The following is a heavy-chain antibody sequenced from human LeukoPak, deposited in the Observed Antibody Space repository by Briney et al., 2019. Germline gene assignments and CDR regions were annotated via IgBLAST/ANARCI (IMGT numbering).Heavy chain of an antibody. CDR3: ARAVRYFGQDAYDI. V-gene: IGHV4-59*01. D-gene: IGHD3-9*01. CDR2: IYYSGST. CDR1: GGSISNYY. Sequence: PSETLSLTCTVSGGSISNYYWSWIRQPPGKGLEWTGYIYYSGSTNYNPSLKSRVTISVDTSKNQFSLKLSSVTAADTAVYYCARAVRYFGQDAYDIWGQGTMVTVSS. J-gene: IGHJ3*02.